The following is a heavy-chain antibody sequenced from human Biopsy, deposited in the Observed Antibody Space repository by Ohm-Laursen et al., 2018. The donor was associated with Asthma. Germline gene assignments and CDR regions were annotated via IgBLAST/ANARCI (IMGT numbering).Heavy chain of an antibody. V-gene: IGHV4-59*01. J-gene: IGHJ4*02. CDR1: GVSINSYH. D-gene: IGHD2-15*01. Sequence: TLSLTCTVSGVSINSYHWTWVRQPPGKGLEWIGNIHYSGSTHSSPSLKRRLTLSLDTAKSQISLRLSSVIAADTAVYYCAGFCSGGNCPDHWGQGALVTVSP. CDR2: IHYSGST. CDR3: AGFCSGGNCPDH.